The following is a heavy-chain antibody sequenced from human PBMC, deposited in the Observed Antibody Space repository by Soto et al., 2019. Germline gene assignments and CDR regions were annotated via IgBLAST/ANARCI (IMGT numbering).Heavy chain of an antibody. Sequence: QVQLQQWGAGLLKPSETLSLTCAVYGGSFSGYYWSWIRQPPGKGLEWIGEINHSGSTNYNPSLKSRVTISVDTSKNQFSLKLSSVTAADTAVYYCARGPFGGSGWRSGLPGVLRLSWYFDLWGRGTLVTVSS. CDR3: ARGPFGGSGWRSGLPGVLRLSWYFDL. D-gene: IGHD3-3*01. J-gene: IGHJ2*01. CDR2: INHSGST. V-gene: IGHV4-34*01. CDR1: GGSFSGYY.